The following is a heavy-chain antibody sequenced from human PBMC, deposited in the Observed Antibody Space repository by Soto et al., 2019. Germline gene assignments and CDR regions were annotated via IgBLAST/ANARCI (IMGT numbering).Heavy chain of an antibody. Sequence: QVQLVESGGGVVQPGRSLRLSCAASGFTFSSYGMHWVRQAPGKGLEWVAVIWYDGSNKYYADSVKGRFTISRDNSKNTLYLQMNCLRAEDTSVYYCARDHLYSSSWSDYWGQGALVTVSS. CDR1: GFTFSSYG. CDR2: IWYDGSNK. V-gene: IGHV3-33*01. J-gene: IGHJ4*02. CDR3: ARDHLYSSSWSDY. D-gene: IGHD6-13*01.